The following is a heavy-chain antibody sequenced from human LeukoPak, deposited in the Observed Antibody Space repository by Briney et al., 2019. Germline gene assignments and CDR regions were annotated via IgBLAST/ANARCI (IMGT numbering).Heavy chain of an antibody. D-gene: IGHD3-3*01. CDR2: INPNSGGT. Sequence: ASVKVSCKASGYTFTGYYMHWVRQAPGQGLEWMGWINPNSGGTNYAQKFQGRVTMTRDTSISTAYMELSRLRSDDTAVYYCARARYDFWSGYRHNYFDYWGQGTLVTVSS. CDR3: ARARYDFWSGYRHNYFDY. CDR1: GYTFTGYY. J-gene: IGHJ4*02. V-gene: IGHV1-2*02.